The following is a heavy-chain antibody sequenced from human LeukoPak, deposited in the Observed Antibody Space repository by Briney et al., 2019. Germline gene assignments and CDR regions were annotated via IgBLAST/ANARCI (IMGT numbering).Heavy chain of an antibody. J-gene: IGHJ4*02. CDR2: GLYTGNT. D-gene: IGHD6-6*01. CDR1: GGSIAVNHYY. Sequence: SETLSLTCSVSGGSIAVNHYYWGWIRQPPGKGLEWIGSGLYTGNTYSNPSLRSRVTISVDTSKNEFSLKMNSVPAADTAVYYCAGEHRSSKYFDSWGQGALMIVSS. V-gene: IGHV4-39*02. CDR3: AGEHRSSKYFDS.